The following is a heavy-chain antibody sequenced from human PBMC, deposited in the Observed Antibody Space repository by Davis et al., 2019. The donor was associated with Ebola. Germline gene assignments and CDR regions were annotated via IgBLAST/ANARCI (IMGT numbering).Heavy chain of an antibody. Sequence: GESLKISCAASGFTFSRYAMSWVRQAPGKGLEWVSAISGSGGSTYYADSVKGRFTISRDNSKNTLYLQMNSLRAEDTAVYYCAKAFPYYYDSSGYQDFDYWGQGTLVTVSS. CDR3: AKAFPYYYDSSGYQDFDY. D-gene: IGHD3-22*01. V-gene: IGHV3-23*01. CDR2: ISGSGGST. CDR1: GFTFSRYA. J-gene: IGHJ4*02.